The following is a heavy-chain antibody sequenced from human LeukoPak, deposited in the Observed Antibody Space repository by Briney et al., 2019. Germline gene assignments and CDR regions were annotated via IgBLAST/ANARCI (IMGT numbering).Heavy chain of an antibody. CDR2: ISYSGST. V-gene: IGHV4-39*01. D-gene: IGHD4-17*01. J-gene: IGHJ6*02. CDR3: ARHINDYGDRYYYYYYGMDV. CDR1: GGSISSTSYY. Sequence: PSGTLSLTCTVSGGSISSTSYYWGWVRQPPGKGLEWIGSISYSGSTYYSPSLKSRVTISLDTSKNQFSLKLSSVTAADTAVYYCARHINDYGDRYYYYYYGMDVWGQGTTVTVSS.